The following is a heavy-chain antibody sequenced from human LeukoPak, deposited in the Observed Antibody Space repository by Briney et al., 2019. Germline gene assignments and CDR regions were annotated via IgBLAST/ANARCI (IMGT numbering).Heavy chain of an antibody. CDR1: GFTLCNYL. CDR2: IKQDESKK. Sequence: GGAPRLSFAAPGFTLCNYLMSWVRQAPGEGLEWVANIKQDESKKYYVDSVKGRFTISRDNAKNSLYLQMNSLRAEDTAVYYCAREIYGEDFFDYWGQGTLVTVSS. CDR3: AREIYGEDFFDY. D-gene: IGHD3-10*01. V-gene: IGHV3-7*01. J-gene: IGHJ4*02.